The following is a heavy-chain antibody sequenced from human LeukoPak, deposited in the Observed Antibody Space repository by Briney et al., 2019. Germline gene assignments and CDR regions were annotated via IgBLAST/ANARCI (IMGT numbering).Heavy chain of an antibody. V-gene: IGHV3-30*18. CDR3: AKDRARFDY. Sequence: GGSLRLSCAASGSTFSSYGMHWVRQAPGKGLEWVAVISYDGSNKYYADSVKGRFTISRDNSKNTLYLQMNSLRAEDTAVYYCAKDRARFDYWGQGTLVTVSS. CDR2: ISYDGSNK. J-gene: IGHJ4*02. CDR1: GSTFSSYG.